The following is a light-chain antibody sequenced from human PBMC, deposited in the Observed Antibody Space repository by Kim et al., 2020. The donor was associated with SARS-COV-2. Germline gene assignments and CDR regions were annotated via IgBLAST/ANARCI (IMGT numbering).Light chain of an antibody. Sequence: GQSITISCTGTSSDGGSYNLVSWYQQHPGKATKLMIYEGSKRPSGVSNRFSGYKSGNTASLTISGLQAEDEDDYYCCSDAGSSTCVFGGGTQLTVL. CDR2: EGS. J-gene: IGLJ2*01. CDR1: SSDGGSYNL. V-gene: IGLV2-23*01. CDR3: CSDAGSSTCV.